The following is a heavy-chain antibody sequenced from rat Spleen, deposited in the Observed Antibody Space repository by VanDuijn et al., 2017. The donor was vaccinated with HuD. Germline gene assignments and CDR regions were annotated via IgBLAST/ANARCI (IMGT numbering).Heavy chain of an antibody. D-gene: IGHD1-11*01. CDR1: GFTFNNYW. CDR2: ITHIGCIT. J-gene: IGHJ2*01. Sequence: EVQLVESGGGLVQPGRSLKLTCEASGFTFNNYWMTWIRQAPGKGLEWVATITHIGCITYYQDSVKGRFTISRDKAKSTLYLQMNSLRSEDTATYYCARHDYGGSFDYWGQGVMVTVSS. V-gene: IGHV5-31*01. CDR3: ARHDYGGSFDY.